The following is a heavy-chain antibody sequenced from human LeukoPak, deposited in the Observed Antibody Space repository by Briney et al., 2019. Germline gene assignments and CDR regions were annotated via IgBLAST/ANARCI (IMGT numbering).Heavy chain of an antibody. CDR1: GYTFTSYY. D-gene: IGHD3-10*01. V-gene: IGHV1-46*01. CDR3: ARAYGSGSYTLLFFDY. CDR2: INPSGGST. Sequence: SVKVSCKASGYTFTSYYMHWVRQAPGQGLEWMGIINPSGGSTSYTQKFQGRVTMTRDTSTSTVYMELSSLRSEDTAVYYCARAYGSGSYTLLFFDYWGQGTLVTVSS. J-gene: IGHJ4*02.